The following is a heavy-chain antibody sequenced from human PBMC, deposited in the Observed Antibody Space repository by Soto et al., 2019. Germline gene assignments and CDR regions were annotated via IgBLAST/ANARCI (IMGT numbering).Heavy chain of an antibody. CDR1: GFTFRNYD. Sequence: EVQLVESGGGLVQPGGSLRLSCEASGFTFRNYDMHWVRQGTGKGLEWVSGISAAGATDYSDSLEGRCTISRENAQNSFFLQMNSLRVGDTAVYYCARTDRDFYGLDVWGQGTTVIVSS. J-gene: IGHJ6*02. CDR3: ARTDRDFYGLDV. CDR2: ISAAGAT. V-gene: IGHV3-13*01.